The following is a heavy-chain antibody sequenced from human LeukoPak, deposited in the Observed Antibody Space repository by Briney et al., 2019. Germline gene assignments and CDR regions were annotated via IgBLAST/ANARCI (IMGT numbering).Heavy chain of an antibody. D-gene: IGHD3-22*01. V-gene: IGHV3-23*01. Sequence: GGSLRLSCAASGFTFSSYALSWVRQAPGKGLEWVSAISGSGGSTYYADSVKGRFTISRDNSKNTLYLQMNSLRAEDTAVYYCAKFTRGIVVAPGANYWGQGTLVTVSS. J-gene: IGHJ4*02. CDR3: AKFTRGIVVAPGANY. CDR2: ISGSGGST. CDR1: GFTFSSYA.